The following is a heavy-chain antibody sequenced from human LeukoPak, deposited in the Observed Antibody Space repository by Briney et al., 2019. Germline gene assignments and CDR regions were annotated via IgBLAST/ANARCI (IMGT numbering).Heavy chain of an antibody. CDR2: IKQDGSVK. Sequence: GGSLRLSCAASRFTFTDYWMSWVRQAPGKGLEWVASIKQDGSVKYYMDSVKGRFTISRDNDKTSLFLQMNSLRVEDTAEYYCARRGGGAPLDYWGQGTLVTVSS. D-gene: IGHD3-16*01. J-gene: IGHJ4*02. CDR3: ARRGGGAPLDY. V-gene: IGHV3-7*01. CDR1: RFTFTDYW.